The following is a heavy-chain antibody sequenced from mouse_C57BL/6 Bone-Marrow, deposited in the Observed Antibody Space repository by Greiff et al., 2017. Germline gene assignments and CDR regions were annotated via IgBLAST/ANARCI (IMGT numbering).Heavy chain of an antibody. CDR1: GFTFSSYA. CDR2: ISDGGSYT. J-gene: IGHJ2*01. D-gene: IGHD1-1*01. CDR3: ARGSPFTTVVYFDY. Sequence: DVKLVESGGGLVKTGGSLKLSCAASGFTFSSYAMSWVRQTPEKRLEWVATISDGGSYTYYPDNVKGRFTISRDNAKNNLYLQMSHLKSEDTAMYYCARGSPFTTVVYFDYWGQGTTLTVSS. V-gene: IGHV5-4*03.